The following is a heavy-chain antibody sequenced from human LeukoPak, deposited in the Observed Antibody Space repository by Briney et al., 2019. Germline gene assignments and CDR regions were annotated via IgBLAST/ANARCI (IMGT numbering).Heavy chain of an antibody. CDR1: GFTFSSYT. D-gene: IGHD6-6*01. Sequence: PVGSLRLSCAASGFTFSSYTMNWVRQAPGKGLEWVSDISSSSSTIYYADSVKGRFTISRDNAKNSLYLQMNSLRVEDTAVYYCARDISSASRGMDVWGKGTTVTVSS. CDR3: ARDISSASRGMDV. V-gene: IGHV3-48*01. CDR2: ISSSSSTI. J-gene: IGHJ6*03.